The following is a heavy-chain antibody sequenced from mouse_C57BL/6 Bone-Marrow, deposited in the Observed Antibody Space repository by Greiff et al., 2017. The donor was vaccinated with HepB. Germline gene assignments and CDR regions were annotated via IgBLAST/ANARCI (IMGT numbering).Heavy chain of an antibody. CDR2: IDPENGDT. CDR1: GFNIKDDY. V-gene: IGHV14-4*01. Sequence: DVKLVESGAELVRPGASVKLSCTASGFNIKDDYMHWVKQRPEQGLEWIGWIDPENGDTEYASKFQGKATITADTSSNTAYLQLSSLTSEDTAVYYCTTPYCHWGTGTTVTVSS. CDR3: TTPYCH. D-gene: IGHD2-10*01. J-gene: IGHJ1*03.